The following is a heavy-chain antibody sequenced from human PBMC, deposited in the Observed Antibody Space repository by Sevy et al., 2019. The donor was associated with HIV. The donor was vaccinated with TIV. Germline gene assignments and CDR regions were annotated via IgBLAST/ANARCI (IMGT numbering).Heavy chain of an antibody. V-gene: IGHV3-48*02. Sequence: GGPLRLSCAASGFTFSSYSMNWVRQAPGKGLEWVSYISSSSSTIYYADSVKGRFTISRDNAKNSLYLQMNSLRDEDTAVYYCARDNRREGIAAPDYWGQGTLVTVSS. J-gene: IGHJ4*02. D-gene: IGHD6-13*01. CDR1: GFTFSSYS. CDR3: ARDNRREGIAAPDY. CDR2: ISSSSSTI.